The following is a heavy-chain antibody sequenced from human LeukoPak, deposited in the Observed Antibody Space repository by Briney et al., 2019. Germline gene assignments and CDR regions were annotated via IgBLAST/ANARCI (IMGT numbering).Heavy chain of an antibody. V-gene: IGHV3-66*01. D-gene: IGHD1-26*01. CDR1: GFTVTSNY. Sequence: GGSLRLSCAASGFTVTSNYMSWVRQAPGKGLEWVSVIYTGGSTHYADSVKGRFTISRDNSKNKLYLEMNSLRADDTAVYYCARDPVGATTPYYFDYWGQGALVTVSS. J-gene: IGHJ4*02. CDR2: IYTGGST. CDR3: ARDPVGATTPYYFDY.